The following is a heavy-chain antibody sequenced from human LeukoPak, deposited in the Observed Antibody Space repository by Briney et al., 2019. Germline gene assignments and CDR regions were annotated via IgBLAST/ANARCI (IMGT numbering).Heavy chain of an antibody. CDR2: INSDGSST. V-gene: IGHV3-74*01. CDR1: GFTFSRYW. Sequence: GGSLRLSCAASGFTFSRYWMHWVRQVPGKGLVWVSRINSDGSSTTYADSVKGRFTISRDNAKNTVYLQMNSLKAEDTAVYYCARVPDYWGQGTLVTVSS. CDR3: ARVPDY. D-gene: IGHD3-10*01. J-gene: IGHJ4*02.